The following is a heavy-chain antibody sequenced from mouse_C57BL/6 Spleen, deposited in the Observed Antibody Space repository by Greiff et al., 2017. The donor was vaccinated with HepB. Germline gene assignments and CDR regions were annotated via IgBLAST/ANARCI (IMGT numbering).Heavy chain of an antibody. CDR2: IDPSDSET. D-gene: IGHD1-1*01. V-gene: IGHV1-52*01. Sequence: QVQLQQPGAELVRPGSSVKLSCKASGYTFTSYWMHWVKQRPIQGLEWIGNIDPSDSETHYNQKFKDKATLTVDKSSSTAYMQLSSLTSEDSAVYYWAISRLYYGSSPGYFDVWGTGTSVTVSS. CDR1: GYTFTSYW. CDR3: AISRLYYGSSPGYFDV. J-gene: IGHJ1*03.